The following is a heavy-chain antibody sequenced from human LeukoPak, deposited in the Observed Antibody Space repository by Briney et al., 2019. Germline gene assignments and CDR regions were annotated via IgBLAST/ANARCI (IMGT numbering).Heavy chain of an antibody. J-gene: IGHJ4*02. CDR2: IYSGGNT. CDR3: ARDKWAPISPATDNLDY. V-gene: IGHV3-53*01. D-gene: IGHD2-2*02. Sequence: GGSLRLSCTVSGFTVSSNSMSWVRQAPGKGLEWVSFIYSGGNTHYSDSVKGRFTISRDNSKNTLYLQMNSLRADDTAVYYCARDKWAPISPATDNLDYWGQGTLVTVSS. CDR1: GFTVSSNS.